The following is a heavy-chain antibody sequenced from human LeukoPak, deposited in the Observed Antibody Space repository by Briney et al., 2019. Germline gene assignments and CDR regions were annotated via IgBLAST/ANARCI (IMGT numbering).Heavy chain of an antibody. D-gene: IGHD3-10*01. V-gene: IGHV3-7*01. CDR2: IKQDGSEK. Sequence: GGSLRLSCAASGFTFSSYWMSWVRQAPGKGLEWVANIKQDGSEKYYVDSVKGRFTISRDNAKNSLYLQMNSLRAEDTAVYYCAKLWFGELIDAFDIWGQGTMVTVSS. CDR1: GFTFSSYW. CDR3: AKLWFGELIDAFDI. J-gene: IGHJ3*02.